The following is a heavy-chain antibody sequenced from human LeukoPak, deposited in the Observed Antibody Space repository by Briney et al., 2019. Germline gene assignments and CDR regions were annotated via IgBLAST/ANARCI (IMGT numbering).Heavy chain of an antibody. Sequence: ASVTVSRKASGYTFTGYYMHWVRQAPGQGLEWMGWINPNSGGTNYAQKFQGRVTMTRDTSISTAYMELSRLRSDDTAVYYCARDLYDYGDYGYWGQGTLVTVSS. CDR1: GYTFTGYY. D-gene: IGHD4-17*01. J-gene: IGHJ4*02. CDR2: INPNSGGT. V-gene: IGHV1-2*02. CDR3: ARDLYDYGDYGY.